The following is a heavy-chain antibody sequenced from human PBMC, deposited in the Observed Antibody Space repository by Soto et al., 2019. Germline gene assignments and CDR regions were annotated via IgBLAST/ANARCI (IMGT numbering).Heavy chain of an antibody. J-gene: IGHJ6*02. CDR2: ISSSGDRT. V-gene: IGHV3-11*01. CDR3: ARDLVAARPGYYSYGLDV. D-gene: IGHD6-6*01. Sequence: GGSLRLSCAASGFTFSDYYMSWIRQAPGKGLEWVSYISSSGDRTYYADSVKGRFTISRDNPKNSLSLQMNSLRAEDTAVYYCARDLVAARPGYYSYGLDVWGQGTTVTAP. CDR1: GFTFSDYY.